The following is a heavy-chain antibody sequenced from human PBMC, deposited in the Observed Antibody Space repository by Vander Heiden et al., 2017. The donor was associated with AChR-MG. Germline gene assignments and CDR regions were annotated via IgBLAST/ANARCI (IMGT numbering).Heavy chain of an antibody. Sequence: QLQLQASGPGLVKPSETLSLTCTVSGGSISSSSYYWGWIRQPPGKGLEWIGSIYYSWSTYYNPSLKSRVTISVDTSKNQFSLKLSAVTAADTAVYYCARHSHISRDGYQLFPFGIWGQGTMVTVSS. J-gene: IGHJ3*02. CDR2: IYYSWST. CDR1: GGSISSSSYY. D-gene: IGHD5-12*01. V-gene: IGHV4-39*01. CDR3: ARHSHISRDGYQLFPFGI.